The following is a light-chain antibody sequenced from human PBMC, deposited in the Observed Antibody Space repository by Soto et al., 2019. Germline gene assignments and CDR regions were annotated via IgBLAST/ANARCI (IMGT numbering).Light chain of an antibody. V-gene: IGLV2-11*01. CDR1: SSDVGGYNY. J-gene: IGLJ3*02. CDR2: DVI. CDR3: CSYAGSSWV. Sequence: QSVLTQSRSVSGSPGQSVTISCTGTSSDVGGYNYVSWYQQHPGKAPKLMIYDVIKRPSGVPDRFSGSKSGNTASLTISGLQAEEDEADYYCCSYAGSSWVFGGGTKLTVL.